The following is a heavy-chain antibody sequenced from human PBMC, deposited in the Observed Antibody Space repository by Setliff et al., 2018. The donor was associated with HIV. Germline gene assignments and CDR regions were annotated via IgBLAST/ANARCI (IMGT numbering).Heavy chain of an antibody. CDR1: GGSFSGYY. D-gene: IGHD2-21*02. Sequence: SETLSLTCDVFGGSFSGYYWSWIRQPPGKGLEWIGEIIPSGSTNYNPSLKSRVTMSIDTSKSQFSLKLSSVTAADTAVYYCVRQADCGGDCVLGYWGQGTLVTSPQ. J-gene: IGHJ4*02. V-gene: IGHV4-34*12. CDR2: IIPSGST. CDR3: VRQADCGGDCVLGY.